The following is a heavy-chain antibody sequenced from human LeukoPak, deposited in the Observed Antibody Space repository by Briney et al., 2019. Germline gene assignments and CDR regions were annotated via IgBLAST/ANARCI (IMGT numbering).Heavy chain of an antibody. Sequence: PGGSLRLSCAASGFTFTSYWMNWVRQAPGKGLVWVSRINTDGSSTSYADPVKGRFTISRDNAKNTLYLQMNSLRAEDTAVYYCATYSSLNRREFQFWGQGTLLTVSS. CDR2: INTDGSST. V-gene: IGHV3-74*01. CDR3: ATYSSLNRREFQF. J-gene: IGHJ1*01. D-gene: IGHD3-22*01. CDR1: GFTFTSYW.